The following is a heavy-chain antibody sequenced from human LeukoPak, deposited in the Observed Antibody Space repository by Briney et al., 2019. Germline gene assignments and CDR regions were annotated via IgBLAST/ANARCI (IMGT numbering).Heavy chain of an antibody. V-gene: IGHV3-33*01. Sequence: GGSLRLSCATSGFTFSSYGMHWVRQAPGKGLEWVAVIWYDGSNKYYAESVKGRFTISRDNSKNTLYLQMNSLRAEDTAVYYCAREPPHYWGQGTLVTVSS. J-gene: IGHJ4*02. CDR2: IWYDGSNK. CDR3: AREPPHY. CDR1: GFTFSSYG.